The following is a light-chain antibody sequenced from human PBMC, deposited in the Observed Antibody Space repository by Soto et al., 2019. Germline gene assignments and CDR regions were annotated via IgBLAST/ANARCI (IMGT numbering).Light chain of an antibody. CDR2: GAS. V-gene: IGKV3-20*01. Sequence: EIVLTQSPGTLSLSPGERATLSCSASQSVSSSYLAWYQQKPGQAPRLLIYGASSRATGFPDRYSGSGSGTDFTLTISRLEPEDFAVYYCQQYGSSPLTFGGGTKVDI. CDR1: QSVSSSY. CDR3: QQYGSSPLT. J-gene: IGKJ4*01.